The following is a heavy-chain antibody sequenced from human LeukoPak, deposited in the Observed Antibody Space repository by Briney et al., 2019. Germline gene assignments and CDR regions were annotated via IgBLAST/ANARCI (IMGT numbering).Heavy chain of an antibody. CDR1: EYTFINYD. D-gene: IGHD3-16*01. Sequence: AASVKVSCKASEYTFINYDINWVRQASGQGLECMGWINPNSGNTGYTQKFQGRVTMTRNTSLSTAYMELTSLKSEDTAVYYCARSLGTYWGKDFLNWFDPWGQGTLVTVSS. V-gene: IGHV1-8*01. CDR2: INPNSGNT. CDR3: ARSLGTYWGKDFLNWFDP. J-gene: IGHJ5*02.